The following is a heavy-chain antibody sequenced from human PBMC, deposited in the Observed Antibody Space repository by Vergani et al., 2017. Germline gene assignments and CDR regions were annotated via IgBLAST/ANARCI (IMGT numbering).Heavy chain of an antibody. D-gene: IGHD3-22*01. J-gene: IGHJ6*03. CDR2: TYFMSKWYN. Sequence: QVKLHQSGPGLVKPSQTLSLTCAISGDRVSNKSAGWNWIRQSPSRGLEWLGRTYFMSKWYNDYAASVKSRMTINTDKSKNLFSQQLQAVTAEDTAVYYCAREDISLTVEGANYMDIWGKGTTVTVSS. CDR3: AREDISLTVEGANYMDI. CDR1: GDRVSNKSAG. V-gene: IGHV6-1*01.